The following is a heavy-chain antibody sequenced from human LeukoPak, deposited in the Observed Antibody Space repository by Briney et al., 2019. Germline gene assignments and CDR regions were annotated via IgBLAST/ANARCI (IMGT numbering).Heavy chain of an antibody. J-gene: IGHJ4*02. D-gene: IGHD3-22*01. Sequence: SETLSLTCTVSGGSISSTSHYWGWIRQPPGKGLEWIGSIYYSGSTYYNPSLKSRVTISVDTSKNQFSLKLSSVTAADTAVYYCARRYYYDGSPPDYWGQGTLVTVSS. CDR2: IYYSGST. CDR3: ARRYYYDGSPPDY. CDR1: GGSISSTSHY. V-gene: IGHV4-39*01.